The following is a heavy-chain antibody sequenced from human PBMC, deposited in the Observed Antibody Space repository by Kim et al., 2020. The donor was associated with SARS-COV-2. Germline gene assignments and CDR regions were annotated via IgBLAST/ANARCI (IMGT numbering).Heavy chain of an antibody. CDR1: GYTLTELF. V-gene: IGHV1-24*01. J-gene: IGHJ4*02. Sequence: ASVKVSCKVSGYTLTELFMHWVRQAPGKGLEWMGGFDSEDGETIYAQKFQGRVTMTEDTSTDTAYMELSSLRSEDTAVYYCATDRGYSGYAKGFDYWGQGTLVTVSS. D-gene: IGHD5-12*01. CDR2: FDSEDGET. CDR3: ATDRGYSGYAKGFDY.